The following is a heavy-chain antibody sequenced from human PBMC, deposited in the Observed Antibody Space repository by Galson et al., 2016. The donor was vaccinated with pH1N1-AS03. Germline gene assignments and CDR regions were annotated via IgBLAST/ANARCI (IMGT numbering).Heavy chain of an antibody. V-gene: IGHV3-48*01. CDR3: ARFPTHRHWSFDV. CDR1: GFRFGDFA. CDR2: ASSSSSRI. Sequence: SLRLSCAASGFRFGDFAMNWVRQVPGKGLEWVAYASSSSSRIEYAESVKGRFTISRDNAKKSLFLQMNSLRVDDTALYYCARFPTHRHWSFDVWGRGTLVTVSS. D-gene: IGHD4-17*01. J-gene: IGHJ2*01.